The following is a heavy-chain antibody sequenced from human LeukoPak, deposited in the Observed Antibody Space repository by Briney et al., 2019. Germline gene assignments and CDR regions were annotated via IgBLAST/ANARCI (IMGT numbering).Heavy chain of an antibody. J-gene: IGHJ4*02. CDR2: ISPNSGGT. Sequence: ASVKVSCKASGYTFTVYYMHWVRQAPGQGLEWMGWISPNSGGTNYAQKFQGRVTMTRDTSISTAYMELSRLRSDDTAVYYSAVGLSMVRGVINDYWGQGTLVTVSS. CDR1: GYTFTVYY. V-gene: IGHV1-2*02. D-gene: IGHD3-10*01. CDR3: AVGLSMVRGVINDY.